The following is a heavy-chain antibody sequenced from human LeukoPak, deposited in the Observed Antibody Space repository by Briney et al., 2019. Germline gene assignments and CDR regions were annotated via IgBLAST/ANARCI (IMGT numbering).Heavy chain of an antibody. CDR3: ARGKGTSWKYYFGS. V-gene: IGHV3-23*01. CDR1: GFTFSTFA. D-gene: IGHD1-1*01. J-gene: IGHJ4*02. Sequence: PGGSLTLSCEASGFTFSTFAMSWVRQAPGEGVEGASVIGGSSGNTYYADSVKGRFTISRDSSKNMLFLQMNSLRAEDTAVYYCARGKGTSWKYYFGSWGQGTRVIVSS. CDR2: IGGSSGNT.